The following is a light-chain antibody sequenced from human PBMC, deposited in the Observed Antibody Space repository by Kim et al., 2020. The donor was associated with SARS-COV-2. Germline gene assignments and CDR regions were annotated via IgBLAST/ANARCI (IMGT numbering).Light chain of an antibody. J-gene: IGKJ1*01. Sequence: SVAPGERATPSCRASQSVSSNLAWYQQKPGQAPRLLIYGASTRATGIPARFSGSGSGTEFTLTISSLQSEDFAVYYCQQYNNWGTFGQGTKVDIK. CDR3: QQYNNWGT. CDR2: GAS. V-gene: IGKV3-15*01. CDR1: QSVSSN.